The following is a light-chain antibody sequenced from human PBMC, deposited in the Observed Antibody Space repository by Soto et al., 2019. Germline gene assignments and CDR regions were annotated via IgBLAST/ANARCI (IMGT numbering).Light chain of an antibody. J-gene: IGLJ1*01. CDR3: CSYAGSYTLEV. Sequence: QSVLTQPRSVSGSPGQSVTISCTGTSSDVGGYNYVSWYQQHPGKAPKLMIYDVSKRPSGVPDRFSGSKSGNTASLTISGLQAEDEADYYCCSYAGSYTLEVIGTGTKVTVL. CDR1: SSDVGGYNY. CDR2: DVS. V-gene: IGLV2-11*01.